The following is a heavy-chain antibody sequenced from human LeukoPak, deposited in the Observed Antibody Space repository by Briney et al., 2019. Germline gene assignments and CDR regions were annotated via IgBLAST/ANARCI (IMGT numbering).Heavy chain of an antibody. V-gene: IGHV3-21*01. Sequence: PGGSLRLSCAASGFTFSSYSMNWVRQAPGKGLGWVSSISSSSSYIYYADSVKGRFTISRDNAKNSLYLQMNSLRAEDTAVYYCARVKATYYYDSSGYFDYWGQGTLVTISS. D-gene: IGHD3-22*01. CDR2: ISSSSSYI. CDR3: ARVKATYYYDSSGYFDY. J-gene: IGHJ4*02. CDR1: GFTFSSYS.